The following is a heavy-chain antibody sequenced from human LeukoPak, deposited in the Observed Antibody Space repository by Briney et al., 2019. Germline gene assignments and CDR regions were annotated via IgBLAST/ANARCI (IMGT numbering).Heavy chain of an antibody. D-gene: IGHD3-10*01. V-gene: IGHV3-11*01. Sequence: PGGSVRLSCAACGFTFSDYYMSWIRQPRARGPEWMSYISTVGNTIYYADSVKGRFTITRHNAKNSLYLQMSSLRAEDTAVYYCADSGRFGELFEWGQGTLVTVSS. CDR1: GFTFSDYY. CDR3: ADSGRFGELFE. CDR2: ISTVGNTI. J-gene: IGHJ4*02.